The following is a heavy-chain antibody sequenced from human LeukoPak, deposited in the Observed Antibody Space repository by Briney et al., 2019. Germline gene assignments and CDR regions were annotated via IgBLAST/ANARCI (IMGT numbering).Heavy chain of an antibody. CDR1: GGSISSGGYS. V-gene: IGHV4-30-2*02. Sequence: SETLSLTCAVSGGSISSGGYSWSWIRQPPGKGLEWIGYIYHSGSTYYNPSLKSRVTISVDRSKNQFSLKLSSVTAADTAVYYCAKRRCTNCNPFYFDYWGQGALATVSS. J-gene: IGHJ4*02. D-gene: IGHD2-2*01. CDR2: IYHSGST. CDR3: AKRRCTNCNPFYFDY.